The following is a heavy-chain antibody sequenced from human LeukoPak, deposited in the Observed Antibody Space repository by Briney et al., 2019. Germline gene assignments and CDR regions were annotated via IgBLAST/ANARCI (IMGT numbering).Heavy chain of an antibody. CDR2: IKEDGSVK. CDR1: GFTFSSRW. D-gene: IGHD6-19*01. Sequence: GGSLRLSCTASGFTFSSRWMTWVRQPPGKGLEWVANIKEDGSVKYYVDSVKGRFTISRDNTKNVLYLQMNSLRADDTAVYFCARDSTWLLDYWGQGTLITVSS. CDR3: ARDSTWLLDY. J-gene: IGHJ4*02. V-gene: IGHV3-7*03.